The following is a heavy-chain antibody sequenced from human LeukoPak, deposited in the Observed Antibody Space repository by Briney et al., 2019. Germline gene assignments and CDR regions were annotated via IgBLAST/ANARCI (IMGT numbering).Heavy chain of an antibody. J-gene: IGHJ5*02. Sequence: KPSETLSLTCTVSGGSISSYYWSWIRQPPGKGLEWIGYIYYSGSTNYNPSLKSRVTISVDTSKNQFSLKLSSVTAADTAEYYCARQGIAVAGTPLDNWFDPWGQGTLVTVSS. V-gene: IGHV4-59*08. D-gene: IGHD6-19*01. CDR3: ARQGIAVAGTPLDNWFDP. CDR1: GGSISSYY. CDR2: IYYSGST.